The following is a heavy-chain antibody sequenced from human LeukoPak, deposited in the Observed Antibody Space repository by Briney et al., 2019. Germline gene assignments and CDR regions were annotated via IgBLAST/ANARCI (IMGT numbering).Heavy chain of an antibody. Sequence: SETLSLTCTVSGGSISSYYWSWIRQPPGKGLEWIGYIYYSGSTNYNPSLKSRVTISGDTSKNQFSLKLRSVTAADTAVYYCARGIVGATTPHYYFDYWGQGTLVTVSS. CDR2: IYYSGST. CDR3: ARGIVGATTPHYYFDY. J-gene: IGHJ4*02. CDR1: GGSISSYY. D-gene: IGHD1-26*01. V-gene: IGHV4-59*01.